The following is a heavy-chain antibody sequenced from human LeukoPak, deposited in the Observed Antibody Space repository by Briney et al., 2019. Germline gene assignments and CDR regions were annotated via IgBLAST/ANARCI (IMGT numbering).Heavy chain of an antibody. CDR1: GFTFSGSA. CDR3: AKRGGGSYPDV. J-gene: IGHJ6*04. D-gene: IGHD1-26*01. Sequence: GSLRLSCAASGFTFSGSAMHWVRQASGKGLEWVGRIRSKANSYATAYAASVKGRFTISRDDSKNTAYLQMNSLRAEDTAVYYCAKRGGGSYPDVWGKGTTVTISS. CDR2: IRSKANSYAT. V-gene: IGHV3-73*01.